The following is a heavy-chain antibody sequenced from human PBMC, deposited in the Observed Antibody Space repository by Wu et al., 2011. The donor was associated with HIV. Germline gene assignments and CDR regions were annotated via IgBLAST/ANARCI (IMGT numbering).Heavy chain of an antibody. CDR2: ISAYSGNT. CDR3: ARDESGSSSYYGMDV. D-gene: IGHD1-26*01. Sequence: LVQSGDEMKRPGASVKVSCKTSGYLFTTYGISWVRQAPGQGLEWMGWISAYSGNTNYAQKFQGRVTMTTDTPTNTAYMELKSLRSDDTAVYYCARDESGSSSYYGMDVWGQGTTVTVSS. CDR1: GYLFTTYG. V-gene: IGHV1-18*01. J-gene: IGHJ6*02.